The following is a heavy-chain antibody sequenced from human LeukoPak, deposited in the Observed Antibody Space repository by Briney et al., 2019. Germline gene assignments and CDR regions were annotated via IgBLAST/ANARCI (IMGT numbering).Heavy chain of an antibody. V-gene: IGHV3-21*01. CDR2: ISSTGSYI. Sequence: TGGSLRLSCAASGFTFSSYSMNWVRQAPGKGLEWVSSISSTGSYIFYADSVKGQFTISRDNAKNSLYLQMNSLRAEDTAVYYCAREMDDILTGYGLDYWGQGTLVTVSS. CDR3: AREMDDILTGYGLDY. J-gene: IGHJ4*02. D-gene: IGHD3-9*01. CDR1: GFTFSSYS.